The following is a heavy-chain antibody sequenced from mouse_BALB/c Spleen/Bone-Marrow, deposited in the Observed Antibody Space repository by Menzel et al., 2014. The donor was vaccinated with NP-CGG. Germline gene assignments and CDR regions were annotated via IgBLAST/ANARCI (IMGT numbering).Heavy chain of an antibody. J-gene: IGHJ2*01. CDR2: IDPANEHT. CDR3: ASLTGTLDY. V-gene: IGHV14-3*02. CDR1: GFNIKDTY. Sequence: EVKLQESGAELVKPGASVKLSCTASGFNIKDTYIHWMKQRPEQGLEWIGRIDPANEHTKYDPNFQGKATITADTSSNTAYLQLSSLTSEDTAVYYCASLTGTLDYWGQGSTLTVSS. D-gene: IGHD4-1*01.